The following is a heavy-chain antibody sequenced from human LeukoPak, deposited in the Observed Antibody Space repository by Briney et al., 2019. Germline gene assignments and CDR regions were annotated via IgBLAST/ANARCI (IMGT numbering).Heavy chain of an antibody. CDR1: GFTFSSYA. CDR2: ISYDGSNK. D-gene: IGHD1-26*01. J-gene: IGHJ4*02. V-gene: IGHV3-30-3*01. Sequence: PGRSLRLSCAASGFTFSSYAMHWVRQAPGKGLEWVAVISYDGSNKYYADSVKGRFTISRDNSKNTLYLQMNSLRAEDTAVYYCAKGGATLTYWGQGTLVTVSS. CDR3: AKGGATLTY.